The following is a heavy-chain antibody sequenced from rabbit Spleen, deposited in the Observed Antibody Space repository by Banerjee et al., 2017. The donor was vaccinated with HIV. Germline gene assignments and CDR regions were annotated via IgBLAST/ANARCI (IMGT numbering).Heavy chain of an antibody. D-gene: IGHD6-1*01. CDR3: SRGPPYAGYACYGYVYLNL. CDR1: GFDFSSYY. V-gene: IGHV1S7*01. J-gene: IGHJ4*01. CDR2: FDPVFGFT. Sequence: QLKESGGGLVQPGGSLKVSCIASGFDFSSYYMSWVRQAPGKGLEWIGYFDPVFGFTYYASWVNAQFPISSHNAQNTLYLQLNSLTAADTATYFCSRGPPYAGYACYGYVYLNLWDPGTLVTVS.